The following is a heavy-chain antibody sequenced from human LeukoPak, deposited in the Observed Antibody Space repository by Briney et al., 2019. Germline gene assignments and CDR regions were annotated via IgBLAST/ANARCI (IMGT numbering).Heavy chain of an antibody. CDR3: ARDVEAMAAAGGGVDY. CDR1: GFTFSNYW. J-gene: IGHJ4*02. CDR2: IKNDGSTT. V-gene: IGHV3-74*01. Sequence: PGGSLRLSCAASGFTFSNYWMHWVRQAPGKGLVWVSRIKNDGSTTTYADSVKGRFTTSRDNAKNSLYLQMNSLRAEDTAVYYCARDVEAMAAAGGGVDYWGQGTLVTVSS. D-gene: IGHD6-13*01.